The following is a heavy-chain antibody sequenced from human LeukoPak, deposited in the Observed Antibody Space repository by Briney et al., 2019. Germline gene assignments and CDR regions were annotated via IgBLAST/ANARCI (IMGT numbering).Heavy chain of an antibody. CDR3: ARGGKVPPGWYFDL. CDR1: GGSISSYY. D-gene: IGHD3-16*01. CDR2: IYTSGST. J-gene: IGHJ2*01. V-gene: IGHV4-4*07. Sequence: SETLSLTCTVSGGSISSYYWSWIRQPAGKGLEWIGCIYTSGSTNYNPSLKSRVTMSVDTSKNQFSLKLSSVTAADTAVYYCARGGKVPPGWYFDLWGRGTLVTVSS.